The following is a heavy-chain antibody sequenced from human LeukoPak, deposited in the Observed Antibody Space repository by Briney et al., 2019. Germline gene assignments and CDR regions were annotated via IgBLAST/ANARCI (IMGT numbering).Heavy chain of an antibody. J-gene: IGHJ5*02. CDR1: GFTFSSYA. Sequence: GGSLRLSCAASGFTFSSYAMSWVRQAPGKGLEWVSAISGSGGSTYYADSVKGRFTISRDNSKNTLYLQMNSLRAEDTAVYYCAKSDSSGYKSLWFDPWGQGTLVTVSS. D-gene: IGHD3-22*01. CDR3: AKSDSSGYKSLWFDP. CDR2: ISGSGGST. V-gene: IGHV3-23*01.